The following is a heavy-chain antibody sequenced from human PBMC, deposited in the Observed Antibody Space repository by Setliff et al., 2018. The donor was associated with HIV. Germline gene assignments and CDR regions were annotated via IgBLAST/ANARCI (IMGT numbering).Heavy chain of an antibody. Sequence: GESLKISCKGSGYSFSGHWIGWVRQMPGKGLEWMGIIYPDDSKTRYSPSFQGQVTISADKSINTAYLQWTTLKASDSAMYYCARPRGNDYAGSGFDNWGQGTLVTVSS. CDR3: ARPRGNDYAGSGFDN. CDR1: GYSFSGHW. D-gene: IGHD2-2*01. V-gene: IGHV5-51*01. CDR2: IYPDDSKT. J-gene: IGHJ4*02.